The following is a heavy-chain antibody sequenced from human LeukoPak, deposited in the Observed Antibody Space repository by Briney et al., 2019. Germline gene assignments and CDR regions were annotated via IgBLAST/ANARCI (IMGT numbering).Heavy chain of an antibody. CDR2: ISGSGGST. D-gene: IGHD3-10*01. Sequence: GGSLRLSCAASGFTFSSYAMSWVRQAPGKGLEWVSAISGSGGSTHYADSVKGRFTISRDNSKNTLYLQMNSLRAEDTAVYYCAKLTSGSGSSALFDYWGQGTLVTVSS. V-gene: IGHV3-23*01. CDR3: AKLTSGSGSSALFDY. J-gene: IGHJ4*02. CDR1: GFTFSSYA.